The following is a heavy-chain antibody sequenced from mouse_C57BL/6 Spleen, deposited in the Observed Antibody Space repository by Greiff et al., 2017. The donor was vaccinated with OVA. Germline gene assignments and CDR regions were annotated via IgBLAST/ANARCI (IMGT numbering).Heavy chain of an antibody. CDR3: ARDSKGYAMDY. CDR2: ISYDGSN. V-gene: IGHV3-6*01. J-gene: IGHJ4*01. Sequence: DVHLVESGPGLVKPSQSLSLTCSVTGYSITSGYYWHWIRQFPGNKLEWMGYISYDGSNNYNPSLKNRISITRDTSKNQFFLKLNSVTTEDTATYYCARDSKGYAMDYWGQGTSVTVSS. D-gene: IGHD2-5*01. CDR1: GYSITSGYY.